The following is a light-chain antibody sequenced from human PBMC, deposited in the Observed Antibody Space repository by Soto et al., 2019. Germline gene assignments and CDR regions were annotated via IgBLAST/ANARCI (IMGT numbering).Light chain of an antibody. Sequence: DIQLTQSPPTLSASVGDKVTITCRASQSNKYYLAWYQQMPGKAPKLLIYGASSLQSGVPSRFSGSGSGTEFTLTISSLQPDDFATYFCQHHNSYSQTFGQGTKV. V-gene: IGKV1-5*01. CDR1: QSNKYY. J-gene: IGKJ1*01. CDR3: QHHNSYSQT. CDR2: GAS.